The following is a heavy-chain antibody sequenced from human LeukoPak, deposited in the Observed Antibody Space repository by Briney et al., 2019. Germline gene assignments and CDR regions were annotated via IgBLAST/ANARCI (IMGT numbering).Heavy chain of an antibody. CDR2: MHSAGGT. D-gene: IGHD3-10*01. CDR3: ARAWGYGSGSYYSFYFDY. CDR1: GGSVSGYY. V-gene: IGHV4-59*02. Sequence: SETLSLTCAVSGGSVSGYYWIWIRQFPGNGLEWVGYMHSAGGTNYNPSLRSRVTISVDTSKNQFSLKLSSVTAADTAVYYCARAWGYGSGSYYSFYFDYWGQGTLVTVSS. J-gene: IGHJ4*02.